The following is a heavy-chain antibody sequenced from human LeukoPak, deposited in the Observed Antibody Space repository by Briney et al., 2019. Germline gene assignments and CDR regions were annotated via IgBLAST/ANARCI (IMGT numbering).Heavy chain of an antibody. CDR3: AKDRAAAGTVDY. Sequence: GGSLRLSCAASGFTFSSYGMHWVRQAPGKGLEGVAFIRYDGSNKYYADSVKGRFTISRDNSKNTLYLQMNSLRAEDTAVYYCAKDRAAAGTVDYWGQGTLVTVSS. CDR1: GFTFSSYG. CDR2: IRYDGSNK. V-gene: IGHV3-30*02. D-gene: IGHD6-13*01. J-gene: IGHJ4*02.